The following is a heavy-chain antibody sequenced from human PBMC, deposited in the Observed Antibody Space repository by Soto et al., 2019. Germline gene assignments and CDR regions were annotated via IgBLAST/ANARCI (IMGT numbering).Heavy chain of an antibody. Sequence: SETLSLTCAVSGGSISGSYYYWGWLRQSPGRGPEWIGSAFYTGFTSYNPSLESRVSVSVDTSKNQFSLKVSAVTAADTAVYYCASSQKGYNWNYFDHWGQGALVTVSS. CDR3: ASSQKGYNWNYFDH. V-gene: IGHV4-39*01. J-gene: IGHJ4*02. D-gene: IGHD1-20*01. CDR1: GGSISGSYYY. CDR2: AFYTGFT.